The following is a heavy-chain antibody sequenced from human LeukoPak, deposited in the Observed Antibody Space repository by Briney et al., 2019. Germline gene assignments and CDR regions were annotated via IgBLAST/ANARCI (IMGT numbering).Heavy chain of an antibody. V-gene: IGHV3-21*01. J-gene: IGHJ3*02. CDR1: GFTFCGYS. CDR3: ARLGPPVRWPQIRSAFDI. D-gene: IGHD5-24*01. Sequence: GGSLRLSCAASGFTFCGYSRIWVGQAPGKGLECVSYISSSSSDIDYAYSVKGRFTISRDNAKNSLDLQLNSLRAEDTAVYYCARLGPPVRWPQIRSAFDIWGQGTMVTVSS. CDR2: ISSSSSDI.